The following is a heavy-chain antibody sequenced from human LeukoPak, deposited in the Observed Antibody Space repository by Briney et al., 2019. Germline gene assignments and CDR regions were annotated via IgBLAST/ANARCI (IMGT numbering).Heavy chain of an antibody. Sequence: RSGGSLRLSCAASEFTFSSYHMSWVRQAPGKGLEWVSAISSSTSNIYYADSVKGRFTISRDNAKNTLYLQMNSLRAEDTAVYFCERGPLCGYNTAWYDPWGEGTLVTVSS. CDR1: EFTFSSYH. CDR2: ISSSTSNI. D-gene: IGHD5-24*01. V-gene: IGHV3-21*04. J-gene: IGHJ5*02. CDR3: ERGPLCGYNTAWYDP.